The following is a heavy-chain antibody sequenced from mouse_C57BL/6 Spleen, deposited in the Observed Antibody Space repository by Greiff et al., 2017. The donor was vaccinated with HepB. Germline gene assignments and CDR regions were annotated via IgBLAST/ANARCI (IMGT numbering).Heavy chain of an antibody. J-gene: IGHJ3*01. CDR1: GYTFTSYD. V-gene: IGHV1-85*01. CDR2: IYPKDGST. CDR3: AREYYYGSSPSFAY. Sequence: VKLVESGPELVKPGASVKLSCKASGYTFTSYDITWVKQRPGQGLEWIGWIYPKDGSTKYNEKFKGKTTLTVDPTSSTAYIELHSLTSEDSAVYFCAREYYYGSSPSFAYWGQGTLVTVSA. D-gene: IGHD1-1*01.